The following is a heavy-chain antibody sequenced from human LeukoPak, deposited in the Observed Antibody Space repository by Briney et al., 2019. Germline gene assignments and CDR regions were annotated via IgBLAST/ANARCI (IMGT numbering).Heavy chain of an antibody. CDR1: GGSISSYY. V-gene: IGHV4-4*07. CDR2: IYTSGST. D-gene: IGHD3-3*01. CDR3: ARVQRFLEWTSYYYYYMDV. J-gene: IGHJ6*03. Sequence: PSETLSLTCTVSGGSISSYYWSWIRQPAGKGLEWIGRIYTSGSTNYNPSLKSRVTMSVDTSKNQFSLKLSSVTAADTAVYYCARVQRFLEWTSYYYYYMDVWGKGTAVTVSS.